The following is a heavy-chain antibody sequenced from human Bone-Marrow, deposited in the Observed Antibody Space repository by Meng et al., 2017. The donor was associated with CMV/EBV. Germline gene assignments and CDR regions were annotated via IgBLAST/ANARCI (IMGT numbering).Heavy chain of an antibody. CDR1: GFTFSSYA. CDR3: ASLGYCSSTSCYTLDY. Sequence: GGSLRLSCAASGFTFSSYAMHWVRQAPGKGLEWVAVISYDGSNKYYADSVKGRFTISRDNSKNTLYLQMNSLRAEDTAVYYCASLGYCSSTSCYTLDYWGQGKLVNVSS. CDR2: ISYDGSNK. J-gene: IGHJ4*02. V-gene: IGHV3-30-3*01. D-gene: IGHD2-2*02.